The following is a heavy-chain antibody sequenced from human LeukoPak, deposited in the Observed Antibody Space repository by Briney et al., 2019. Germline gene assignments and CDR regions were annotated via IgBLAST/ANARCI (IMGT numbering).Heavy chain of an antibody. CDR3: APSGYTSGWPQNYLDY. CDR2: INPNSGGS. J-gene: IGHJ4*02. CDR1: GYTFTGYY. V-gene: IGHV1-2*02. Sequence: ASVKVSCKTSGYTFTGYYMHWVRQAPGQGLEWMGWINPNSGGSNYVQKFQGRVTMTRDTSISTAYMELSRLRSDDTAVYYCAPSGYTSGWPQNYLDYWGPGTPVTVSS. D-gene: IGHD6-19*01.